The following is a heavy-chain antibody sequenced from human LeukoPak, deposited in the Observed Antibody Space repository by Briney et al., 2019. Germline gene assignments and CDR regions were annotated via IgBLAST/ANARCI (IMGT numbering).Heavy chain of an antibody. Sequence: SQTLSLTCTVSGASISSGGYYWSWIRQPPGKGLEWIGYIDHSGSTYYNASLKSRVTISVDRSKNQFSLNLTSVTAADTAVYYCYGSGYWGQGTLVTVSS. CDR2: IDHSGST. CDR3: YGSGY. V-gene: IGHV4-30-2*01. CDR1: GASISSGGYY. J-gene: IGHJ4*02. D-gene: IGHD3-10*01.